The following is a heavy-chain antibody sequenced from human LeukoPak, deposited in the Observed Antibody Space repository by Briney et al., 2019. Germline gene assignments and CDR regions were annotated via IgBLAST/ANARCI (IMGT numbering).Heavy chain of an antibody. J-gene: IGHJ4*02. Sequence: ASVKVSCKASGYTFTSYDINWVRQATGRGLEWMGWMNPNSGNTGYAQKFQGRVTMTRNTSISTAYMELSSLRSEDTAVYYCARSSRAAADSDYWGQGTLVTVSS. CDR2: MNPNSGNT. CDR3: ARSSRAAADSDY. D-gene: IGHD6-13*01. CDR1: GYTFTSYD. V-gene: IGHV1-8*01.